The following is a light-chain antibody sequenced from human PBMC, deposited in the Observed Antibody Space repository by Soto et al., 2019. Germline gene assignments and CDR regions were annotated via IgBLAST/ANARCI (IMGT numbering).Light chain of an antibody. J-gene: IGLJ1*01. V-gene: IGLV2-8*01. Sequence: QSSLTQPPSASGSPVQSVTISCTGTKNDICVCCFVSWYQHHPGKSPRLIIYEVVQRPSGVPDRFSGSKSGNTASLTVSGLPAADEADYFCKSYAGSXTYVVGRGTKVXV. CDR3: KSYAGSXTYV. CDR1: KNDICVCCF. CDR2: EVV.